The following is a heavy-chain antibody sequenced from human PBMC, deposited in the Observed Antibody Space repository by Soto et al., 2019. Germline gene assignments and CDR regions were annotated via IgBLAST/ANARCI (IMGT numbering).Heavy chain of an antibody. J-gene: IGHJ6*02. CDR2: IIPIFGTA. CDR1: GGTFSSYA. Sequence: QVQLVQSGAEVKKPGSSVKVSCKASGGTFSSYAISWVRQAPGQGLEWMGGIIPIFGTANYAQKFQGRVTITADESTSTAYMGLSSLRSEDTAVYYCARAVLDSSGYYYSYYYGMDVWGQGTTVTVSS. V-gene: IGHV1-69*01. CDR3: ARAVLDSSGYYYSYYYGMDV. D-gene: IGHD3-22*01.